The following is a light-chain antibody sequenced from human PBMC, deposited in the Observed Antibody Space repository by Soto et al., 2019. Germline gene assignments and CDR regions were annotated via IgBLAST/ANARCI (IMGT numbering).Light chain of an antibody. V-gene: IGLV2-14*01. J-gene: IGLJ1*01. CDR2: DVS. CDR1: NSDVGGYNY. CDR3: SSSASSSTHFYV. Sequence: QSVLTQPASVSGSPGQSITISCTGTNSDVGGYNYVSWYQQHPGKAPKLMIYDVSNRLSGVSNRFSGSKSGNTASLTISGLQAEDEADYYCSSSASSSTHFYVFGTGTKVTVL.